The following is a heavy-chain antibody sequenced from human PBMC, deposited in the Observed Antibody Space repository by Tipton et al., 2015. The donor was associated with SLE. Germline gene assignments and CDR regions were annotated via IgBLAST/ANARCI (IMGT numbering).Heavy chain of an antibody. J-gene: IGHJ4*02. CDR3: AKKLTASGYDW. Sequence: GSLRLSCAASGFTFTTYDMRWVRQAPGMGLEWVSGISSTGGSTFYADSVKGRFTISKDNSKNTLYLQMNSLRAQDTAIYYCAKKLTASGYDWWGQGTLVTVSS. CDR2: ISSTGGST. CDR1: GFTFTTYD. V-gene: IGHV3-23*01. D-gene: IGHD5-12*01.